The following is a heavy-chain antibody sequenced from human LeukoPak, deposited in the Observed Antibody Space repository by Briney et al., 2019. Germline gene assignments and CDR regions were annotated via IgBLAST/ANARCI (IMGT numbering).Heavy chain of an antibody. Sequence: PGGSLRLSCAASGFSFSSYGMHWVRQAPGKGLEWVAFIRYDGSNKYYADSVKGRFTISRDNSKNTLYLQMNSLRAEDTAVYYCAKDSDSGYDPYYYYYVDVWGKGTTVTISS. CDR1: GFSFSSYG. J-gene: IGHJ6*03. CDR3: AKDSDSGYDPYYYYYVDV. V-gene: IGHV3-30*02. D-gene: IGHD5-12*01. CDR2: IRYDGSNK.